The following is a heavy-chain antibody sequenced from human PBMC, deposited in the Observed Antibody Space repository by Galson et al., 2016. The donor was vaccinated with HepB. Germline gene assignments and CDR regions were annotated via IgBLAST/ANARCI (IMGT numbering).Heavy chain of an antibody. J-gene: IGHJ5*02. D-gene: IGHD3-3*01. Sequence: SLRLSCAASGFTFSNYGIHWVRQAPGQGLEWVAVIWYDGSTKYYADSVKGRFTVSRDNSKTTVYLQMNSLRAEDTAVYYCARGITFYHYWRASRPYWFDPWGQGTLVTVSS. CDR3: ARGITFYHYWRASRPYWFDP. CDR2: IWYDGSTK. V-gene: IGHV3-33*01. CDR1: GFTFSNYG.